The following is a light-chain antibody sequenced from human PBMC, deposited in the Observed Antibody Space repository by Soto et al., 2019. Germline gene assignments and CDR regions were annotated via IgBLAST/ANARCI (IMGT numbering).Light chain of an antibody. CDR1: QGIGDW. CDR3: QQSNNFPYT. V-gene: IGKV1-12*02. CDR2: RAS. Sequence: DILLTQSPSTVSVSVGDGVTFTCRASQGIGDWLAWYQQKPGKAPELLIFRASNIQSGVPSRFSGSGSGTDFTLTINTLQSEDVSTYFCQQSNNFPYTFGQGTKLEIK. J-gene: IGKJ2*01.